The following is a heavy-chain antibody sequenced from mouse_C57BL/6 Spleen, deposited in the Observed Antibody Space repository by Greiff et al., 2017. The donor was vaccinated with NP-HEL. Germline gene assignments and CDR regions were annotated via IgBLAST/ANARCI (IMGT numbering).Heavy chain of an antibody. Sequence: DVKLQESGPGMVKPSQSLSLTCTVTGYPITSGYDWHWIRHFPGNKLEWMGYISYSGSTNYNPSLKSRISITHDTSKNHFFLKLNSVTTEDTATYYCARDRGDRYWYFDVWGTGTTVTVSS. J-gene: IGHJ1*03. CDR1: GYPITSGYD. V-gene: IGHV3-1*01. D-gene: IGHD3-3*01. CDR3: ARDRGDRYWYFDV. CDR2: ISYSGST.